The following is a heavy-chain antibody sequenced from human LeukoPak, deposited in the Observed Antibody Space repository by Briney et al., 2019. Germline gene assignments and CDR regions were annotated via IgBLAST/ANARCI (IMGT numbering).Heavy chain of an antibody. D-gene: IGHD3-3*01. CDR3: ARREAEESGPIDY. J-gene: IGHJ4*02. V-gene: IGHV3-23*01. Sequence: GGSLRLSCEASGFTFTNAWMTWVRQAPGTGLEWVSAISGRGDFTYYADSVKGRFTISRDNSKNMLYLQMTSLRADDTAVYYCARREAEESGPIDYWGQGTLVTVSS. CDR2: ISGRGDFT. CDR1: GFTFTNAW.